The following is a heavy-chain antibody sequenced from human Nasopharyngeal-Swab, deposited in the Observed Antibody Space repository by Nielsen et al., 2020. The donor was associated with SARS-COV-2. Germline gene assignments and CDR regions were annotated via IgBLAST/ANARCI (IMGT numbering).Heavy chain of an antibody. CDR2: ISANNGNT. CDR1: GYTFSSYG. V-gene: IGHV1-18*01. D-gene: IGHD5-18*01. J-gene: IGHJ6*02. Sequence: ASVKVSCKASGYTFSSYGISWVRQAPGQGLEWMGWISANNGNTNYAQKFQGRVTMTTDTSTNTAYMELRSLRSDDTALYYCAKDTETGEGIYLWEGGMDVWGQGTTVTVSS. CDR3: AKDTETGEGIYLWEGGMDV.